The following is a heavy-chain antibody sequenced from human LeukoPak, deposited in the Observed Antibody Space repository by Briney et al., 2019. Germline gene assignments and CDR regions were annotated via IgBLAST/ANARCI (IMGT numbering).Heavy chain of an antibody. CDR1: GFTFCSYW. CDR2: INQGGSEK. V-gene: IGHV3-7*03. J-gene: IGHJ4*02. Sequence: GGSLRLSCAASGFTFCSYWMTWVRQAPGKGLEWVAHINQGGSEKYYVDSVKGRFTISRDNTQDSVYLQMNGLRAEDTAVYYCARAHIYRFDYWGQGTLVTVSS. D-gene: IGHD1-26*01. CDR3: ARAHIYRFDY.